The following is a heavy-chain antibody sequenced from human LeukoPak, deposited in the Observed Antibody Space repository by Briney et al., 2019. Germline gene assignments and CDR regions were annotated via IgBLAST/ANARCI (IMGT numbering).Heavy chain of an antibody. Sequence: GGSLRLSCAASGFTFSNAWMTWVRQAPGKGLEWVGRIYRNADGGTTDYAAPVKGRFTISRDDSKNTVYLQMNSLKTEDTAVYYCTTDSYCSTTTCYASSNYYYGLDAWGQGTSVTVSS. J-gene: IGHJ6*02. CDR2: IYRNADGGTT. V-gene: IGHV3-15*05. CDR3: TTDSYCSTTTCYASSNYYYGLDA. D-gene: IGHD2-2*01. CDR1: GFTFSNAW.